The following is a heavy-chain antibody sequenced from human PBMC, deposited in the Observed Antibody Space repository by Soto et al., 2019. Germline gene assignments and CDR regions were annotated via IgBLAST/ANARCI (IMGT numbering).Heavy chain of an antibody. CDR2: IIPIFGTA. Sequence: QVQLVQSGAEVKKPGSSVKVSCKASGGTFSSYAISWVRQAPGQGLEWMGGIIPIFGTANYAQKFRGRVTITADESTSTAYMELSSLRSEDTAVYYCARSHYDYVWGSYRSPVPDAFDIWGQGTMVTVSS. V-gene: IGHV1-69*01. CDR3: ARSHYDYVWGSYRSPVPDAFDI. CDR1: GGTFSSYA. J-gene: IGHJ3*02. D-gene: IGHD3-16*02.